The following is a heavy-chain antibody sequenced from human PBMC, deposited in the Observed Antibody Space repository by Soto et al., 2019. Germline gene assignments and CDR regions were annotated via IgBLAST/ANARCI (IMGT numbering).Heavy chain of an antibody. CDR2: IIPVLGRA. J-gene: IGHJ4*02. Sequence: QVQLVQSGAEVKKPGSSVKVSCKASGGTFDTFAFSWVRQAPGQGLEWLGGIIPVLGRANYAQRFQDRVSASWDGTTSTAFMELSSLNSDDTAVYYCARGPWTQEGPKYYFDFWGQGTLVTVSS. D-gene: IGHD5-18*01. V-gene: IGHV1-69*01. CDR3: ARGPWTQEGPKYYFDF. CDR1: GGTFDTFA.